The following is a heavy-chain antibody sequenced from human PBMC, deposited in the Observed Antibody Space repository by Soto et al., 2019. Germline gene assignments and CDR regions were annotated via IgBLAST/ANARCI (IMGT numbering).Heavy chain of an antibody. Sequence: SETLSLTCTVSGGSISSYYWSWIRQPPGKGLEWIGYIYCSGSTNYNPSLKSRVTISVDTSKNQFSLKLSSVTAADTAVYYCASAATYYYDSSGYFQHWGQGTLVTVSS. V-gene: IGHV4-59*01. J-gene: IGHJ1*01. CDR1: GGSISSYY. CDR3: ASAATYYYDSSGYFQH. CDR2: IYCSGST. D-gene: IGHD3-22*01.